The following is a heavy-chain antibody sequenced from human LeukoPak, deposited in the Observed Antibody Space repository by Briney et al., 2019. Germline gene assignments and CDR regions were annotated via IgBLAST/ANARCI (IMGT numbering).Heavy chain of an antibody. Sequence: GGSLRLSCAASGFTFSSYSMNWVRQAPGKGLEWVSSISSSSSYIYYADSVKGRFTISRDNAKNSLYLQMNGLRAEDTAVYYCARVQWELNWFDPWGQGTLVTVSS. D-gene: IGHD1-26*01. J-gene: IGHJ5*02. CDR1: GFTFSSYS. CDR3: ARVQWELNWFDP. V-gene: IGHV3-21*01. CDR2: ISSSSSYI.